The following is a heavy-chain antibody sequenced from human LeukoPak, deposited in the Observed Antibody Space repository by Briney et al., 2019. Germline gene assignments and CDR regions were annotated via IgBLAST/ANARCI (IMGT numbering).Heavy chain of an antibody. CDR2: IYPGDSDT. CDR3: ARRIAVAGRYFDY. V-gene: IGHV5-51*01. Sequence: GESLKISCKGSGYSFTSYWIGWVRQMPGKGLEWMGIIYPGDSDTRYSPSFQGQVTISADKSISTAYLQWSSLKASGTAMYYCARRIAVAGRYFDYWGQGTLVTVSS. J-gene: IGHJ4*02. D-gene: IGHD6-19*01. CDR1: GYSFTSYW.